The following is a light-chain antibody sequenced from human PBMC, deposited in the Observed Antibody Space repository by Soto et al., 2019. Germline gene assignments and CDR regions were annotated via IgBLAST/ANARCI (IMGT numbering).Light chain of an antibody. CDR1: QSVSSSY. J-gene: IGKJ2*01. CDR2: GAS. V-gene: IGKV3-20*01. Sequence: EIVLTQSPGTLSLSPGERATLSCRASQSVSSSYLAWYQQKPGQAPRLLIYGASSRATGIPDRFSGSGSGPDFTLTINSLEPEDFAVYYCQQYGSSGYTFGQGTKLEIK. CDR3: QQYGSSGYT.